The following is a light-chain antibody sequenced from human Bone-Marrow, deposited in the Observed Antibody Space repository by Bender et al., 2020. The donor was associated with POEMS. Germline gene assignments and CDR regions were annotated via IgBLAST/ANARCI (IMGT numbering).Light chain of an antibody. CDR3: AAWDDSLNGWV. CDR1: VLAKRY. J-gene: IGLJ3*02. Sequence: SYELTQPSSVSVLPGQTAKITCSGDVLAKRYARWFQHKPGQAPVVLIYKDSERPSGVPDRFSGSKSGTSASLAISGLQSGDEADYYCAAWDDSLNGWVFGGGTKLTVL. CDR2: KDS. V-gene: IGLV3-27*01.